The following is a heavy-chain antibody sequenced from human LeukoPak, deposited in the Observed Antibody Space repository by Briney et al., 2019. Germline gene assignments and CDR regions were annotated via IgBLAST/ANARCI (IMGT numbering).Heavy chain of an antibody. V-gene: IGHV3-64*04. Sequence: PGGSLRLSCSASGFTFSSYAMHWVRQAPGKGLEYVSAISSNGGSTYYADSVKGRFTISRDNSKNTLYLQMNSLRAEDTAVYYCAKWGYSSSWLDYWGQGTLVTVSS. CDR2: ISSNGGST. CDR1: GFTFSSYA. CDR3: AKWGYSSSWLDY. J-gene: IGHJ4*02. D-gene: IGHD6-13*01.